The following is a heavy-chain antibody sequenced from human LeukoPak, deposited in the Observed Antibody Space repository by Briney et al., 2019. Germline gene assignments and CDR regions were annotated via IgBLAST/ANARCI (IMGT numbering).Heavy chain of an antibody. Sequence: PSETLSLTCTVSGGSISSYYWSWIRQPPGKGLEWIGYIYYSGSTNYNPSLKSRVTTSVDTSKNQFSLKLSSVTAADTAVYYCARARGYYDSSGYYDYWGQGTLVTVSS. V-gene: IGHV4-59*01. CDR1: GGSISSYY. CDR3: ARARGYYDSSGYYDY. CDR2: IYYSGST. J-gene: IGHJ4*02. D-gene: IGHD3-22*01.